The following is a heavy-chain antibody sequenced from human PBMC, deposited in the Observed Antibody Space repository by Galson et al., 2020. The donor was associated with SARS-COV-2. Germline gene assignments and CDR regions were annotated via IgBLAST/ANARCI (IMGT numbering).Heavy chain of an antibody. D-gene: IGHD3-16*01. CDR2: ISYDGSNK. CDR3: AKEGGSYAYYYYGMDV. V-gene: IGHV3-30*18. Sequence: GGSLRLSCAASGFTFSSYGMHWVRQAPGKGLEWVALISYDGSNKYYGYSVKGRITISRDNSKNSLYLQVNSLRAEDTAVYYCAKEGGSYAYYYYGMDVWGLGTTVTVSS. J-gene: IGHJ6*02. CDR1: GFTFSSYG.